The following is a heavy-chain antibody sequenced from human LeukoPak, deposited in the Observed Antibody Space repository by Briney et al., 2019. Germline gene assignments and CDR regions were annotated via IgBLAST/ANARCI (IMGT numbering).Heavy chain of an antibody. CDR2: ISSSGSTI. D-gene: IGHD3-10*02. CDR3: AELGITMIGGV. J-gene: IGHJ6*04. CDR1: GFTFSSYE. Sequence: SLRLSCAASGFTFSSYEMKWVRQAPGKGLEWVSYISSSGSTIYYADSVKGRFTISRDNAKNSLYLQMNSLRAEDTAVYYCAELGITMIGGVWGKGTTVTISS. V-gene: IGHV3-48*03.